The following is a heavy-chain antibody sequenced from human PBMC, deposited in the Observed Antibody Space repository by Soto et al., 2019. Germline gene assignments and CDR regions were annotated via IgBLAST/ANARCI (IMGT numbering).Heavy chain of an antibody. CDR3: ARIYCSGGSCYGNYFDY. D-gene: IGHD2-15*01. CDR1: GFSLSTSGVG. J-gene: IGHJ4*02. Sequence: QITLKESGPTLVKPTQTLTLTCTFSGFSLSTSGVGVGWIRQSPGKALEWLALIYWDDDKRYSPSLKRRLTITKDSSKTRAVLTMTNIDPVDKATYYCARIYCSGGSCYGNYFDYWGQGTLVTVSS. CDR2: IYWDDDK. V-gene: IGHV2-5*02.